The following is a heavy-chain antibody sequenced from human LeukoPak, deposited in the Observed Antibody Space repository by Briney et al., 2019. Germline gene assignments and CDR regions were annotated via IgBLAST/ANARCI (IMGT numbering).Heavy chain of an antibody. J-gene: IGHJ4*02. CDR2: IGGSGDKT. D-gene: IGHD6-19*01. CDR3: VRRGDASSGWGDHDF. CDR1: GFTFNRNA. Sequence: GGALRLSCAASGFTFNRNAISWVRQAPGKGLEWVSTIGGSGDKTFYADSVKGRVTISRDNSKNMVHLQMNSLTGEDTALYYCVRRGDASSGWGDHDFWGQGALVTVSS. V-gene: IGHV3-23*01.